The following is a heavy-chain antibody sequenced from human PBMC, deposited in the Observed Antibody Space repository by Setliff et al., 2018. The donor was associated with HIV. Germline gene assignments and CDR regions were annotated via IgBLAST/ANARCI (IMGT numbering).Heavy chain of an antibody. CDR2: IYPGDSQT. V-gene: IGHV5-51*01. Sequence: GEPLKISCVASGYSFTNKWIGWVRQTPGKGLEWMGIIYPGDSQTKYNPSFQGQVTISVDKSLRTAYLQWSSLKTSDTAFYFCARGADYRDVWGQGTLVTVSS. D-gene: IGHD4-17*01. J-gene: IGHJ4*02. CDR3: ARGADYRDV. CDR1: GYSFTNKW.